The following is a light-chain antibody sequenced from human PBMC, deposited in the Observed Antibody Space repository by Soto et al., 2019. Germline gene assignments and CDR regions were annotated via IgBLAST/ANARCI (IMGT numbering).Light chain of an antibody. Sequence: DIQMTQFPSSLSASVGDRVTITCRASQSISTYLNWYQQKPGKAPNLVIYAASSLQTGVPSRFSGSGSGTDFTLTISTLQPEDFATYYCQQSYSTPFTFGPGTKVDIK. J-gene: IGKJ3*01. CDR1: QSISTY. CDR3: QQSYSTPFT. CDR2: AAS. V-gene: IGKV1-39*01.